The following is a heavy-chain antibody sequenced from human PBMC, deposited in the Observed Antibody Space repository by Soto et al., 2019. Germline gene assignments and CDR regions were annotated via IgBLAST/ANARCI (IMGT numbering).Heavy chain of an antibody. Sequence: PGESLKISCKGSGYSFTSYWIGWVRQMPGKGLEWMGIIYPGDSDTRYSPSFQGQVTISADKSISTAYLQWSSLKASDTAMYYCARHKKGYDGYYYYYYMDVWGKGTTVTVSS. D-gene: IGHD5-12*01. V-gene: IGHV5-51*01. CDR2: IYPGDSDT. J-gene: IGHJ6*03. CDR1: GYSFTSYW. CDR3: ARHKKGYDGYYYYYYMDV.